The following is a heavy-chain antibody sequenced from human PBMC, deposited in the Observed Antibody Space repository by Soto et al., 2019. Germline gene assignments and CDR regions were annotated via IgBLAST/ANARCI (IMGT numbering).Heavy chain of an antibody. D-gene: IGHD5-18*01. J-gene: IGHJ4*02. Sequence: GGPLRLSCAASGFTFSSYAMILVRQAPGKGLEWVSAISGSGGSTYYADSVKGRFTISRDNSKNTLYLQMNSLRAEDTAVYYCAKDGYGGVDYWGQGTLVTVSS. V-gene: IGHV3-23*01. CDR2: ISGSGGST. CDR1: GFTFSSYA. CDR3: AKDGYGGVDY.